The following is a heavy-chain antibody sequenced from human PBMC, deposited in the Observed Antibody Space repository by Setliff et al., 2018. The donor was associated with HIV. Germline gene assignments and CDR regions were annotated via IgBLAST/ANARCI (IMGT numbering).Heavy chain of an antibody. V-gene: IGHV4-59*01. CDR2: IYNSGGT. D-gene: IGHD2-15*01. CDR1: GGSMSSYF. Sequence: SETLSLTCTISGGSMSSYFWSWIRQSPGKGLEWIGYIYNSGGTNYNPSLKSRVTISLDTSKNQFSLNLTSVTAADTAVYYCARVDCSGGSCYSPAYWGQGTLVTVSS. CDR3: ARVDCSGGSCYSPAY. J-gene: IGHJ4*02.